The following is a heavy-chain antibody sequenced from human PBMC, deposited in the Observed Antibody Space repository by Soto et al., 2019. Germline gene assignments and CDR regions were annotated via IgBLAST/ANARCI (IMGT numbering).Heavy chain of an antibody. J-gene: IGHJ4*02. CDR2: INHSGST. CDR3: ARAYGSSGWSNPVDY. CDR1: GGSFSGYY. D-gene: IGHD6-19*01. V-gene: IGHV4-34*01. Sequence: QVQLQQWGAGLLKPSETLSLTCAVYGGSFSGYYWSWIRQPPGKGLEWIGEINHSGSTNYTPSLKSRVTISVDTSKNQFYLKLSSVTAADTAVYYCARAYGSSGWSNPVDYWGQGTLVTVSS.